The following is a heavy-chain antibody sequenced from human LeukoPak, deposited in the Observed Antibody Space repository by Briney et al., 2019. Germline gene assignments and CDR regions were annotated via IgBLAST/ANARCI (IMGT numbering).Heavy chain of an antibody. CDR3: ARGGYDMFL. V-gene: IGHV3-74*01. J-gene: IGHJ6*02. Sequence: GGSLRLSCAASGFTFSHYWMHWVRQAPGKGLVWVSRIESDGGRTDYADSLKGRFTISRDNAKNTLYLEMNSLRAEDTAVYYCARGGYDMFLWGQGTTVTVSS. CDR1: GFTFSHYW. CDR2: IESDGGRT. D-gene: IGHD3-22*01.